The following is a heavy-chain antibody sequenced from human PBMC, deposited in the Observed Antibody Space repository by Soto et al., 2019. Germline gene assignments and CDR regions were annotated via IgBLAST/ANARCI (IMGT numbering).Heavy chain of an antibody. V-gene: IGHV3-7*01. CDR3: ARDSSFDDSSGYLDY. D-gene: IGHD3-22*01. Sequence: GGSLRLSCAASGFTFSSYWMSWVRQAPGKGLEWVANIKQDGSEKYYVGSVKGRFTISRDNAKNSLYLQMNSLRAEDTAVYYCARDSSFDDSSGYLDYWGQGTLVTVAS. CDR1: GFTFSSYW. CDR2: IKQDGSEK. J-gene: IGHJ4*02.